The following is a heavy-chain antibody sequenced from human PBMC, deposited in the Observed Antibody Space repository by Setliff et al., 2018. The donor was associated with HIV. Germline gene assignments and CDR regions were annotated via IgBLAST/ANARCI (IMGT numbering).Heavy chain of an antibody. Sequence: GGSLRLSCAASGYTFTQSHDLHWVRQVPGQGPEWMGWINLVTGKTAYLQKFRGRVIITRDTSATTAFMEMSSLRSEDTAVYFCANGGSGGQFDHWGQGTLVTVSS. D-gene: IGHD3-16*01. CDR1: GYTFTQSHD. CDR2: INLVTGKT. J-gene: IGHJ4*02. CDR3: ANGGSGGQFDH. V-gene: IGHV1-3*01.